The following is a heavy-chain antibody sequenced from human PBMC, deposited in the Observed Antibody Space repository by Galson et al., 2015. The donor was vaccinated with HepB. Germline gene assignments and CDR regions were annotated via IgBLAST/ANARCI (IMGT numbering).Heavy chain of an antibody. Sequence: SLRLSCAASGFTFSSYAMSWVRQAPGKGLEWVSAISGSGGSTYYADSVKGRFTISRDNSKNTLYLQMNSLRAEDTAVYYCAKGAQRYSSSWYGLPWYQNNWFDPWGQGTLVTVSS. CDR1: GFTFSSYA. J-gene: IGHJ5*02. CDR2: ISGSGGST. V-gene: IGHV3-23*01. D-gene: IGHD6-13*01. CDR3: AKGAQRYSSSWYGLPWYQNNWFDP.